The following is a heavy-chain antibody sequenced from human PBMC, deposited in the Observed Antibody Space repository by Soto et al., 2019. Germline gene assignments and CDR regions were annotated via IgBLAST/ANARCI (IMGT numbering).Heavy chain of an antibody. CDR1: GYTFTSYD. D-gene: IGHD3-10*01. Sequence: AAVKVSCKASGYTFTSYDINLVRQATGQGLEWMGWMNPNSGNTGYAQKFQGRVTMTRNTSMSTAYMELSSLRSEDTAVYYCASRGARYGRDALDIGGKGTMVTVSS. CDR3: ASRGARYGRDALDI. CDR2: MNPNSGNT. J-gene: IGHJ3*02. V-gene: IGHV1-8*01.